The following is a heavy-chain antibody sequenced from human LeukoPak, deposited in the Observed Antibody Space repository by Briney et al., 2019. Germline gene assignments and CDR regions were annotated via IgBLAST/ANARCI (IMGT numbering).Heavy chain of an antibody. J-gene: IGHJ4*02. CDR1: GYSFTSCW. D-gene: IGHD3-10*01. CDR2: IYPGDSDT. CDR3: ARPLYGSGVGAGIDY. V-gene: IGHV5-51*01. Sequence: GKSLKISRKGSGYSFTSCWIGWERQMPGKGLEWMGTIYPGDSDTRYGPSFQGQVTISADKSIRTAYLQWSSLKASDTAMYYCARPLYGSGVGAGIDYWGQGTLVTVSS.